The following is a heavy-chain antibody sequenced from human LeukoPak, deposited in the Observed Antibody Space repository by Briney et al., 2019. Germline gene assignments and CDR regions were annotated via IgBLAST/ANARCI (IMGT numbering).Heavy chain of an antibody. D-gene: IGHD6-13*01. CDR2: IIPIFGTP. Sequence: GASVTVSCKASGCTFSSYGISWVRQAPGQGLEWMGGIIPIFGTPNYAQKFQGRVTITADESTSTAYMELSSLKSEDTAIYYCARGGGSVSSSWYVGYFDFWGQGTLVTVSS. CDR3: ARGGGSVSSSWYVGYFDF. V-gene: IGHV1-69*13. CDR1: GCTFSSYG. J-gene: IGHJ4*02.